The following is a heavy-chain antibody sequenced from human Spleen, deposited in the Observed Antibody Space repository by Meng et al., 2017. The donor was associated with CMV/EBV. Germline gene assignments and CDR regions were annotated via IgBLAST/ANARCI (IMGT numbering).Heavy chain of an antibody. CDR3: ARVSGTTRY. V-gene: IGHV4-39*07. D-gene: IGHD1-7*01. CDR1: GGSISSSSYY. Sequence: ESLRLSCTVSGGSISSSSYYWGWIRQPPGKGLEWIGSIYYSGSTYYNPSLKSRVTISVDTSKNQFSLKLSSVTAADTAVYYCARVSGTTRYWGQGTLVTVSS. J-gene: IGHJ4*02. CDR2: IYYSGST.